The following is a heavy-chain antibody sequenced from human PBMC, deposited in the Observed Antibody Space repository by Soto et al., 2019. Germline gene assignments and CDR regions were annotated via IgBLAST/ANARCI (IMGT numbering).Heavy chain of an antibody. CDR1: GFGFSISV. Sequence: AGSLRLSCAAGGFGFSISVMTWACQAPGKGLEWVSAMSGSGGSTYYADSVKGRFTISRDNSKNTLYLQMNSLRAEDTALYYCAKDPGPRLDNWGQGTLVTVSS. V-gene: IGHV3-23*01. D-gene: IGHD1-7*01. CDR3: AKDPGPRLDN. CDR2: MSGSGGST. J-gene: IGHJ4*02.